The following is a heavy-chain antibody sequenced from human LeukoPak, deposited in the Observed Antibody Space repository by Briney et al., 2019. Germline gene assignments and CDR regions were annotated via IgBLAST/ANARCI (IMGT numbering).Heavy chain of an antibody. CDR1: GYTFTSYD. CDR2: MNPNSGNT. D-gene: IGHD1-1*01. Sequence: ASVKVSCKASGYTFTSYDINWVRQATGQGLEWMGWMNPNSGNTGYAQKFQGRVTMTRDMSTSTIYMELSSLRSEDTAVYYCAREFGTKAFDIWGQGTMVTVSS. CDR3: AREFGTKAFDI. V-gene: IGHV1-8*01. J-gene: IGHJ3*02.